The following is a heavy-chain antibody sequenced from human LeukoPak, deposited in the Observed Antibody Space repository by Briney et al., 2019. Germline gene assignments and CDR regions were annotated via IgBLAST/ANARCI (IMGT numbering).Heavy chain of an antibody. D-gene: IGHD3-10*01. CDR1: GYTFTSYG. Sequence: ASVKVSCKASGYTFTSYGISWVRQAPGQGLEWMGWINPNSGGTNSAQKFQGRVTMTRDTSISTVYMDLRSLRSDDTAVYYCARNGYGSGSYSWGQGTLVTVSS. J-gene: IGHJ4*02. V-gene: IGHV1-2*02. CDR3: ARNGYGSGSYS. CDR2: INPNSGGT.